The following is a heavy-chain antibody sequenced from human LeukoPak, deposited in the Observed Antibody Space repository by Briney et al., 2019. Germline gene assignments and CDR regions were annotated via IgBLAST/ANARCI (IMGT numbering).Heavy chain of an antibody. CDR2: IWYGGSNK. V-gene: IGHV3-33*08. D-gene: IGHD6-13*01. Sequence: GGSLRLSCAASGFTFSSYGMHWVRQAPGKGLEWVAVIWYGGSNKYYADSMKGRFTISRDNSKNTLYLQMNSLRAEDTAVYYCAAGPIAALDYWGQGTLVTVSS. CDR3: AAGPIAALDY. J-gene: IGHJ4*02. CDR1: GFTFSSYG.